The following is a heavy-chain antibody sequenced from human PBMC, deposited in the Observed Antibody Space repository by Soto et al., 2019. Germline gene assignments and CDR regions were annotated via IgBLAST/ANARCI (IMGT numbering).Heavy chain of an antibody. CDR3: AKENIHYDFDY. J-gene: IGHJ4*02. CDR2: ISFDGTVK. V-gene: IGHV3-30*18. CDR1: GFTFSSFG. Sequence: SLSLSCSASGFTFSSFGMHWVRQAPGEGLEWVAVISFDGTVKYYRDSVKGRFTISRDNSKNTLYLQMDSLRAEDSAVYYCAKENIHYDFDYWGQGTLVTVSS. D-gene: IGHD3-22*01.